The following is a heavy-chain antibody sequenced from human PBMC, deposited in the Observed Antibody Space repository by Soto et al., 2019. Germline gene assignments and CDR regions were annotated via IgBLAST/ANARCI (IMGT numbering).Heavy chain of an antibody. J-gene: IGHJ4*02. CDR2: INPNSGGT. V-gene: IGHV1-2*02. CDR1: GYPFTGYY. CDR3: ARDKGDSSSAYYFDY. D-gene: IGHD6-6*01. Sequence: XSVKVSCKASGYPFTGYYMRWVRRAPGQGLEWMGWINPNSGGTNYAQKFQGRVTMTRDTSISTAYMELSRLRSDDTAVYYCARDKGDSSSAYYFDYWGQGTLVTVSS.